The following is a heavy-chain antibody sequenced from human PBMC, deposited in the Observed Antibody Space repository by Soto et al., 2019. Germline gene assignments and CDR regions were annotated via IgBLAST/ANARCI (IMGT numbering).Heavy chain of an antibody. CDR2: IIPMFGTA. Sequence: AASVKVSCKASGGTFSSYAISWVRQAPGQGLEWMGGIIPMFGTANYAQKFQGRVTITADESTSTAYMELSSLRSEDTAVYYCARAREVVATMRALHWFDPWGQGTLVTVSS. CDR1: GGTFSSYA. D-gene: IGHD5-12*01. CDR3: ARAREVVATMRALHWFDP. V-gene: IGHV1-69*13. J-gene: IGHJ5*02.